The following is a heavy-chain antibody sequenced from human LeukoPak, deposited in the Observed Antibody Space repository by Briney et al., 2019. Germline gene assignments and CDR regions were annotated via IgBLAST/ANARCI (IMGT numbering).Heavy chain of an antibody. CDR1: GGSISDYY. Sequence: SETLSLTCTVSGGSISDYYWNWMRQPPGKGLEWIGYIYYSGRTNYNPSLKSRVSISVDTSKNQFSLKLSSVTAADTAVYYCAREVDRIGRDYWGQGTLVTVSS. D-gene: IGHD3-3*01. CDR2: IYYSGRT. J-gene: IGHJ4*02. V-gene: IGHV4-59*01. CDR3: AREVDRIGRDY.